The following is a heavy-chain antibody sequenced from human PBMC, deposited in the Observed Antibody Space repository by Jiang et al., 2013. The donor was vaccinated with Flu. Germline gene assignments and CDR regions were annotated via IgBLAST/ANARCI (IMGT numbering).Heavy chain of an antibody. CDR1: GGSISSSSYY. CDR3: ARGKPKSVVPAAISCWGCRYFDY. D-gene: IGHD2-2*01. J-gene: IGHJ4*02. Sequence: GLVKPSETLSLTCTVSGGSISSSSYYWGWIRQPPGKGLEWIGSIYYSGSTYYNLSLKSRVTISVDKSKNQFSLKLSSVTAADTAVYYCARGKPKSVVPAAISCWGCRYFDYWGQGTLVTVSS. V-gene: IGHV4-39*07. CDR2: IYYSGST.